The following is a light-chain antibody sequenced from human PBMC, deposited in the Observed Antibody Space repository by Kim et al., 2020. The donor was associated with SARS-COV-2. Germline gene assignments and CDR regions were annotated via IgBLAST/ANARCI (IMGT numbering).Light chain of an antibody. CDR3: YSAADNNSWV. CDR1: VLAKKY. Sequence: VSPGQTASITCSGDVLAKKYARWFQQKPGQAPVLVIYKDSERPSGIPERFSGSSSGTTVTLTISGAQVEDEADYYCYSAADNNSWVFGGGTQLTVL. J-gene: IGLJ3*02. CDR2: KDS. V-gene: IGLV3-27*01.